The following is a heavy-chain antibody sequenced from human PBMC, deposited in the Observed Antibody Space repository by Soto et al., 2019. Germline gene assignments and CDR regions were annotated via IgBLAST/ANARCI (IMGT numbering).Heavy chain of an antibody. V-gene: IGHV1-24*01. CDR1: GYTLTELS. J-gene: IGHJ4*02. CDR2: FDPEDGET. CDR3: AGFGEFGY. Sequence: GASVKVSCKVSGYTLTELSMHWVRQAPGKGLEWMGGFDPEDGETIYAQKFQGRVTTTEDTSTDTAYMELSSLRSEDTAVYYCAGFGEFGYWGQGTLVTVSS. D-gene: IGHD3-10*01.